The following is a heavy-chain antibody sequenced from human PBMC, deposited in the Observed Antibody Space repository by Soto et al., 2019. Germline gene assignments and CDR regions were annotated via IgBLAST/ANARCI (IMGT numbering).Heavy chain of an antibody. CDR3: ARLGNTVVATSVDY. D-gene: IGHD2-15*01. CDR1: GGSISSSSYY. V-gene: IGHV4-39*01. Sequence: QLQLQESGPGLVKPSETLSLTCTVSGGSISSSSYYWGWIRQPPGKGLEWIGSIYYSGSTYYNPSLKSRVTISVDTSKNQFSLKLSSVTAADTAVYYCARLGNTVVATSVDYWGQGTLVTVSS. CDR2: IYYSGST. J-gene: IGHJ4*02.